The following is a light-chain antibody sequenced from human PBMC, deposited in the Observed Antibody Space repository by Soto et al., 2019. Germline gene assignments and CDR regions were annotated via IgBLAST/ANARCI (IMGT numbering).Light chain of an antibody. J-gene: IGKJ5*01. CDR1: QSIRNF. CDR3: PLYGTPPH. CDR2: DAS. V-gene: IGKV3-11*01. Sequence: EIVLTRSPGTVSFSAGQRATLSCRASQSIRNFLACYQKKPAQDPRILIYDASNRASGIQPRFSGSGSGTDFTLAISRLEPEDLAVYYCPLYGTPPHFGQGPRLELK.